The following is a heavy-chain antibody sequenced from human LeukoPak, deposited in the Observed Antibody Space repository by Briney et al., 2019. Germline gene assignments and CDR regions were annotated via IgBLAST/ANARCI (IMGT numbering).Heavy chain of an antibody. J-gene: IGHJ4*02. D-gene: IGHD6-19*01. Sequence: SETLSLTCAVSGGSISSSNWWIWVRQPPGKGLEWIGEIYHSGSTNYNPSLKSRVTISVDKSKNQFSLKLSSVTAADTAVYYCARVETAVAGIFDYWGQGTLVTVSS. V-gene: IGHV4-4*02. CDR3: ARVETAVAGIFDY. CDR1: GGSISSSNW. CDR2: IYHSGST.